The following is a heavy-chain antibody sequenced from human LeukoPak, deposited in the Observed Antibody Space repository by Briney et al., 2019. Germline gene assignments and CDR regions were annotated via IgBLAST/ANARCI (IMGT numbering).Heavy chain of an antibody. CDR2: IINDGSSI. CDR1: GFTFKNYW. Sequence: GGSLRLSCAASGFTFKNYWMHWVRQAPGKGLEWVSRIINDGSSITYADSVKGRFTISRDNAKDTLYLQMSSLRVEDTAVYYCARGRPHGNDYWGQGTLVTVSS. J-gene: IGHJ4*02. CDR3: ARGRPHGNDY. D-gene: IGHD4-23*01. V-gene: IGHV3-74*01.